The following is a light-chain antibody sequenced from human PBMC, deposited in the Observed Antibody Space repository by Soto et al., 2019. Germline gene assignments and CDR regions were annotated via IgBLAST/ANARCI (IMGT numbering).Light chain of an antibody. CDR3: QQYNNWPPWT. V-gene: IGKV3-15*01. Sequence: EIVLTQAPATLSVSPGARAALSCRASQSISTNLAWYQQKPGQAPRLLIYGPSTSAPGIPARFSGSGSGTEFTLTISSLQSEDFAIYYCQQYNNWPPWTFGQGTKVEV. CDR2: GPS. CDR1: QSISTN. J-gene: IGKJ1*01.